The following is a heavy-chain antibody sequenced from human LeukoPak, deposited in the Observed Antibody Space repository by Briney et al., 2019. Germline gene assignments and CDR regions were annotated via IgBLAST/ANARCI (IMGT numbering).Heavy chain of an antibody. CDR1: GFIFGDYA. V-gene: IGHV3-30*04. J-gene: IGHJ4*02. CDR3: TNSDDYGDY. Sequence: GGSLRLSCAASGFIFGDYAMHWVRQAPGKGLEWVAAIAFDDTDRYYIDSVKGRFTVSRDDSKNTLYLHMTSLRAEDTAVYYCTNSDDYGDYWGQGTLVTVSS. CDR2: IAFDDTDR.